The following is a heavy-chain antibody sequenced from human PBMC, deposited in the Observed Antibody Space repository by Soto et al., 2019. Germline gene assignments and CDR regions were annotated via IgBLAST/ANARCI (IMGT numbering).Heavy chain of an antibody. CDR2: INAGNGNT. CDR1: GYTFTSYA. V-gene: IGHV1-3*01. D-gene: IGHD6-19*01. Sequence: EASVKVSCKASGYTFTSYAMHWVRQAPGQRLEWMGWINAGNGNTKYSQKFQGRVTITRDTSASTAYMELSSLRSEDTAVYYCARGSSGWYYDYWGQGTLVTVSS. CDR3: ARGSSGWYYDY. J-gene: IGHJ4*02.